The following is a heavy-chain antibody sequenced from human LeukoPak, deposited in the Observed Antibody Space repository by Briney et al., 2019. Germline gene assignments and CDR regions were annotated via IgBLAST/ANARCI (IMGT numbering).Heavy chain of an antibody. V-gene: IGHV3-23*01. CDR3: AKSTGSYVPYYFDY. D-gene: IGHD3-10*01. J-gene: IGHJ4*02. CDR1: GFTFSSYV. Sequence: GGYLSLYCAASGFTFSSYVMSWVRHAPGKGPEWVSGISDSGGSTYYADSVKGRFAISRDNSKNTLYLQMNSLRAEDTAVYYCAKSTGSYVPYYFDYWGQGTLVTVSS. CDR2: ISDSGGST.